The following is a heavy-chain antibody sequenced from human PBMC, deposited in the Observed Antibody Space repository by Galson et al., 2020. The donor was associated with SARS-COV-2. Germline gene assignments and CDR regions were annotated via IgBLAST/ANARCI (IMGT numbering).Heavy chain of an antibody. CDR2: INHSGST. CDR1: GGSFSGYS. V-gene: IGHV4-34*01. J-gene: IGHJ4*02. D-gene: IGHD2-15*01. CDR3: ARLPPPAAYPVQNVDY. Sequence: SESLSLTCAAYGGSFSGYSWSWIRQPPGKGLEWIGEINHSGSTNYNPSLKSRVTISVDTSKNQFSLKLSSVTAADTAVYYCARLPPPAAYPVQNVDYWGQGTLVTVSS.